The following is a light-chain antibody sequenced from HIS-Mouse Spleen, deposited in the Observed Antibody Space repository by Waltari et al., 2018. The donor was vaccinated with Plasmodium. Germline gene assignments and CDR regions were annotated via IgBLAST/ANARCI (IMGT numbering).Light chain of an antibody. V-gene: IGLV3-10*01. CDR1: ALPKKY. Sequence: SYELTQPPSVSVSPGQTARIPCSGDALPKKYAYWYQQQSGQAPVLVIYEDSKRPPGIPERFSGSSSGTMATLTISGAQVEDEADYYCYSTDSSGNHRVFGGGTKLTVL. J-gene: IGLJ2*01. CDR2: EDS. CDR3: YSTDSSGNHRV.